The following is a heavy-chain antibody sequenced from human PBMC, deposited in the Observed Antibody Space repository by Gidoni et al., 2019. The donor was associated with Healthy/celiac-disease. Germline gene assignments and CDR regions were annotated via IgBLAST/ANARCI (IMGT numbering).Heavy chain of an antibody. CDR3: AATYEGYYGSGDYYFDY. CDR1: GFTFSSYA. V-gene: IGHV3-23*01. CDR2: ISGSGGST. J-gene: IGHJ4*02. Sequence: VQLLESGGGLVQPGGSLRLSCAASGFTFSSYAMSWVRQAPGKGLEWVSAISGSGGSTYYADSVKGRFTISRDNSKNTLYLQMNSLRAEDTAVYYCAATYEGYYGSGDYYFDYWGQGTLVTVSS. D-gene: IGHD3-10*01.